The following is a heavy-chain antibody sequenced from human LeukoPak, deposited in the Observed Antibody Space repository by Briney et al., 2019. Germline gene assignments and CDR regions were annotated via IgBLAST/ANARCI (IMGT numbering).Heavy chain of an antibody. CDR1: GLTFSSSW. Sequence: GGSLRLSCVASGLTFSSSWMSWVRQGPGKGPEWVANMNQDGSRKFYVDSVEGRFTISRDNAKNSLLLEMNGLRDEDTAAYYCTRDSQGSGTYSTDHWGQGTLVTVSS. CDR2: MNQDGSRK. J-gene: IGHJ4*02. V-gene: IGHV3-7*01. D-gene: IGHD3-10*01. CDR3: TRDSQGSGTYSTDH.